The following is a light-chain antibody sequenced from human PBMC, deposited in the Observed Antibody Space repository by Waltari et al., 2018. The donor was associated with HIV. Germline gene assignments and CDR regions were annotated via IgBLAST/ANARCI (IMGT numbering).Light chain of an antibody. J-gene: IGLJ3*02. CDR1: SSNIGTKT. V-gene: IGLV1-44*01. CDR2: TNK. CDR3: AAWDDSLKGWV. Sequence: QSVLTQPPSASGTPGQRVTISCSGSSSNIGTKTVSWYRQLPGTAPKLLIHTNKQRPSGVPDRCSGSKSGASASLAISGLQSEDEADYYCAAWDDSLKGWVFGGGTTLAVL.